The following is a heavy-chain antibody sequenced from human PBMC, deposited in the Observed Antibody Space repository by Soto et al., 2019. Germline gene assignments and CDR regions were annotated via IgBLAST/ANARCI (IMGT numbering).Heavy chain of an antibody. CDR3: ARRGNYYDSSGYFDY. CDR1: GFTFSSYW. J-gene: IGHJ4*02. Sequence: XGSLRLSCAASGFTFSSYWMSWVRQAPGKGLEWVANIKQDGSEKYYVDSVKGRFTISRDNAKNSLYLQMNSLRAEDTAVYYCARRGNYYDSSGYFDYWGQGTLVTVSS. V-gene: IGHV3-7*03. D-gene: IGHD3-22*01. CDR2: IKQDGSEK.